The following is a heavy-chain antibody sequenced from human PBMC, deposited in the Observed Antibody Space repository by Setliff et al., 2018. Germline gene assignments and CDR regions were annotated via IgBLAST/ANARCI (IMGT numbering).Heavy chain of an antibody. J-gene: IGHJ4*02. Sequence: ASVKVSCKASGYTFSDYGISWVRQAPGQGLEWMGWISPHTGNTFYAPQFQGRVIMTTDTSTTTAYMDLRSLRSDDTAVYYCARINFYVSSGYYYAPDYWGQGTLVTV. CDR1: GYTFSDYG. D-gene: IGHD3-22*01. CDR3: ARINFYVSSGYYYAPDY. CDR2: ISPHTGNT. V-gene: IGHV1-18*01.